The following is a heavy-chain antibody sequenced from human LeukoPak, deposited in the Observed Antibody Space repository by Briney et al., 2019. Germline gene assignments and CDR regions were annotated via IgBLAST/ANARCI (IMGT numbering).Heavy chain of an antibody. V-gene: IGHV4-59*01. CDR2: MYYSGST. D-gene: IGHD6-19*01. Sequence: SETLSLTCTVSGGSISSYYWSWIRQPPGKGLEWIGYMYYSGSTNYNPSPKSRVTISVDTSKNQFSLKLSSVTAADTAVYYCARGAVAYYYFDNWGQGTLVTVSS. CDR1: GGSISSYY. CDR3: ARGAVAYYYFDN. J-gene: IGHJ4*02.